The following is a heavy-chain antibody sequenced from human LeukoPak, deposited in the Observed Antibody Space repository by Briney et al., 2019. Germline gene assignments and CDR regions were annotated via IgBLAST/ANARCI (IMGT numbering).Heavy chain of an antibody. Sequence: GGSLRLSCAASGFTFSSYGMHWVRQAPGKGLEWVAFIRYDGSNKYYADSVKGRFTISRDNSKNTLYLQMNSLRAEDTAVYYCAKIAAAINPYYYYYYMDVWGKGTTVTISS. J-gene: IGHJ6*03. CDR1: GFTFSSYG. D-gene: IGHD6-13*01. CDR2: IRYDGSNK. CDR3: AKIAAAINPYYYYYYMDV. V-gene: IGHV3-30*02.